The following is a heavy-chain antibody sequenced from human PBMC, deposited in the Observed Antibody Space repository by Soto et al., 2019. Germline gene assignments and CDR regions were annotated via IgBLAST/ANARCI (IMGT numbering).Heavy chain of an antibody. Sequence: GGSLRLSCAASGFTFSSYAMHWVRQAPGKGLEWVAVISYDGSNKYYADSMKGRFTISRDNSKNTLYLQMNSLRAEDTAVYYCARDPYYYDSSGYYYWGQGTLVTVSS. J-gene: IGHJ4*02. CDR2: ISYDGSNK. D-gene: IGHD3-22*01. CDR3: ARDPYYYDSSGYYY. CDR1: GFTFSSYA. V-gene: IGHV3-30*04.